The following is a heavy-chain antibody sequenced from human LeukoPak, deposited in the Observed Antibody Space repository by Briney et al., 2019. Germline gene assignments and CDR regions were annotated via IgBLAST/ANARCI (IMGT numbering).Heavy chain of an antibody. CDR1: GGSISSGDYY. D-gene: IGHD7-27*01. CDR3: ARSELGYYFDY. Sequence: SETLSLTCTVSGGSISSGDYYWSWIRQPPGKGLEWIGYIYYSGSTNYNPSLKSRVTISVDTSKNQFSLKLSSVTAADTAVYYCARSELGYYFDYWGQGTLVTVSS. J-gene: IGHJ4*02. V-gene: IGHV4-61*08. CDR2: IYYSGST.